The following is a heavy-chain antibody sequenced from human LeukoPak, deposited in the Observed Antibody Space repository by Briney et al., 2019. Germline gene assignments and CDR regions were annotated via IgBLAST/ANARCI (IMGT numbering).Heavy chain of an antibody. CDR2: INPSGVST. CDR1: GYTFTGYY. CDR3: AREGLTMVRGVIWWFDP. J-gene: IGHJ5*02. D-gene: IGHD3-10*01. V-gene: IGHV1-46*01. Sequence: GASVKVSCKASGYTFTGYYMHWVGQAPGQGLEGMGRINPSGVSTSYAQKFKGRVTMSRDLSKSTLYMELSSLRSEDTAVYHCAREGLTMVRGVIWWFDPWGQGTLVTVSS.